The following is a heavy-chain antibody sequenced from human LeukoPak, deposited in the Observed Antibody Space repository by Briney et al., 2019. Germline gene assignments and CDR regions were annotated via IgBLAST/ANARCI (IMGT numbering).Heavy chain of an antibody. D-gene: IGHD1-26*01. CDR2: ISAYNGNT. J-gene: IGHJ4*02. Sequence: EASVKVSCKASGYTFTSYGISWVRQAPGQGLEWMGWISAYNGNTNYAQKLQGRVTMTTDTSTSTAYMELRSLRSDDTAVYYCARALRRENIRWELPTGYWGQGTLVTVSS. V-gene: IGHV1-18*01. CDR1: GYTFTSYG. CDR3: ARALRRENIRWELPTGY.